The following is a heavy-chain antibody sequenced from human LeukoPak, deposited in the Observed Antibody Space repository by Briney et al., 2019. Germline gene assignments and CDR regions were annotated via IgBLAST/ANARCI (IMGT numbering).Heavy chain of an antibody. J-gene: IGHJ4*02. CDR1: GGPISRYH. D-gene: IGHD1-26*01. CDR2: IYYSGYT. Sequence: PSETLSLTCTVSGGPISRYHWSRIRQPPGKGLEWFGYIYYSGYTNYNPSLKSRVTISVNTSKNQFYLKLSSVTAADTAVYYCARDRGAMVGATGTVGEYDFRGQGALVTVSS. V-gene: IGHV4-59*12. CDR3: ARDRGAMVGATGTVGEYDF.